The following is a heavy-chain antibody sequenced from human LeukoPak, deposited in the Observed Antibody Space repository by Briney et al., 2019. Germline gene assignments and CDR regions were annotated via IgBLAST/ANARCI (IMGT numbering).Heavy chain of an antibody. CDR2: IYSGGST. CDR3: ARDGIKYYDILTGYLRGGMDV. J-gene: IGHJ6*02. CDR1: GFTVSSNY. Sequence: GGSLRLSCAASGFTVSSNYMSWVRQAPGKGLEWVSVIYSGGSTYYADSVKGRFTISRDNSKNTLYLQMNSLRAEDTAVYYCARDGIKYYDILTGYLRGGMDVWGQGTTVTVSS. V-gene: IGHV3-66*01. D-gene: IGHD3-9*01.